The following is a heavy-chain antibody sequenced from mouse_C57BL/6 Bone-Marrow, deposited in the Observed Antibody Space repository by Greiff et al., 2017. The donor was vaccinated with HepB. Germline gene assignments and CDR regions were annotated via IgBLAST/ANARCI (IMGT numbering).Heavy chain of an antibody. CDR2: INPNNGGT. V-gene: IGHV1-18*01. Sequence: VQLQQSGPELVKPGASVKIPCKASGYTFTDYNMDWVKQSHGKSLEWIGDINPNNGGTIYNQKFKGKATLTVDKSSSTAYMELRSLTSEDPAVYYCARSYSNYLAWFAYWGQGTLVTVSA. CDR1: GYTFTDYN. D-gene: IGHD2-5*01. CDR3: ARSYSNYLAWFAY. J-gene: IGHJ3*01.